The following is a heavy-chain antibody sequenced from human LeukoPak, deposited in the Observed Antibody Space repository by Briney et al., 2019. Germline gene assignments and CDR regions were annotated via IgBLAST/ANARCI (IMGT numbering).Heavy chain of an antibody. CDR3: ARQPRFRIAAARGYWFDP. CDR2: IYDSGST. J-gene: IGHJ5*02. Sequence: SETLYLTCTVSGGSISSSSYFWNWIRQSPGKGLEWIGYIYDSGSTNYNPSLKSRVTISLDTSKNQFSLKLSSVTAADTAVYYCARQPRFRIAAARGYWFDPWGQGTLVTVSS. D-gene: IGHD6-13*01. V-gene: IGHV4-61*05. CDR1: GGSISSSSYF.